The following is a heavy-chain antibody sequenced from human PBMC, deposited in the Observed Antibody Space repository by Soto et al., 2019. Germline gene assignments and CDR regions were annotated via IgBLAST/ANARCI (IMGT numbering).Heavy chain of an antibody. J-gene: IGHJ6*02. V-gene: IGHV1-69*05. D-gene: IGHD4-17*01. CDR2: IIPIFGTA. Sequence: ASVKVSCKASGGTFSSYAISWVRQAPGQGLEWMGGIIPIFGTANYAQKFQGRVTMTRDTSTSTVYMELSSLRSEDTAVYYCASLYGDYYYYGMDVWGQGTAVTVSS. CDR1: GGTFSSYA. CDR3: ASLYGDYYYYGMDV.